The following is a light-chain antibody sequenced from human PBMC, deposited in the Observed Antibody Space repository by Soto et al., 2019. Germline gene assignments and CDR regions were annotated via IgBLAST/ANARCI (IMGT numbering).Light chain of an antibody. CDR3: CSYTSSSTPVV. CDR1: SSDVGGYNY. CDR2: DVS. Sequence: QSALTQPASVSGSPGQSITISCTGTSSDVGGYNYVSWYQQHPGKAPKLMIYDVSNRPSGVSNRFSGSKSGNTASLTISGLQAEDGADYYCCSYTSSSTPVVFGGGTKPTVL. J-gene: IGLJ2*01. V-gene: IGLV2-14*03.